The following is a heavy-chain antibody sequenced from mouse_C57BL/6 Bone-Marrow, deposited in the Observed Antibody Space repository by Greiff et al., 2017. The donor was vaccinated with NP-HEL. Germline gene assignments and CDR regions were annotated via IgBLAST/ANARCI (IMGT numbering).Heavy chain of an antibody. CDR3: ARYDGSSYLYFEV. V-gene: IGHV1-69*01. D-gene: IGHD1-1*01. J-gene: IGHJ1*03. CDR2: FEPSGSNT. CDR1: GYTFTRYR. Sequence: QVQLQQSGAELVMPGASVKLSCKASGYTFTRYRIHWVKQRPGQGLEWIGKFEPSGSNTKYNQKFKGKSTLTVDKSSSTAYMQLSRLSSEDSAVYSCARYDGSSYLYFEVWGTGTTVTVSS.